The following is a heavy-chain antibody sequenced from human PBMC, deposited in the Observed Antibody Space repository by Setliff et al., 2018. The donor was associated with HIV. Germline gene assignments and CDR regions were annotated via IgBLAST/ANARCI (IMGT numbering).Heavy chain of an antibody. V-gene: IGHV4-59*03. CDR2: IYYSGST. Sequence: SETLSLTCTVSGGSISSHYWSWIRQPPGKGLEWIGYIYYSGSTNYNPSLKSRVTMTRDTSTSTVYMELSSLRSEDTAMYYCARRGVPQQIDLDSWGHGTLVTVPS. D-gene: IGHD3-10*01. J-gene: IGHJ5*01. CDR1: GGSISSHY. CDR3: ARRGVPQQIDLDS.